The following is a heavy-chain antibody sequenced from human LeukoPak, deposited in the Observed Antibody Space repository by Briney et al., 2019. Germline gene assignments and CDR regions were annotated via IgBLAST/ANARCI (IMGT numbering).Heavy chain of an antibody. CDR1: GVSISSYY. Sequence: ASETLSLNSTVSGVSISSYYWSWIRQPPGKGLEWIGYIYYSGSTNYNPSLKSRVTISVDTSKNQFSLKLSSVTAADTAVYYCARAPVRGVIIGWFDPWGQGTLVTVSS. CDR3: ARAPVRGVIIGWFDP. J-gene: IGHJ5*02. D-gene: IGHD3-10*01. CDR2: IYYSGST. V-gene: IGHV4-59*01.